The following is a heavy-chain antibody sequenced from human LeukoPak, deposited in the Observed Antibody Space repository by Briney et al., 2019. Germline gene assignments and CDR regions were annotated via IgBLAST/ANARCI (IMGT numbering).Heavy chain of an antibody. CDR3: AKDRRSGSGWYAEVGY. CDR2: ISWNSGSI. D-gene: IGHD6-19*01. Sequence: PGGSLRLSCVASGFIFDDYGMHWVRQAPGKGLEWVSGISWNSGSIGYADSVKGRFTISRDNAKNSLYLQMKSLRAEDTALYYCAKDRRSGSGWYAEVGYWGQGTLVTVSS. CDR1: GFIFDDYG. V-gene: IGHV3-9*01. J-gene: IGHJ4*02.